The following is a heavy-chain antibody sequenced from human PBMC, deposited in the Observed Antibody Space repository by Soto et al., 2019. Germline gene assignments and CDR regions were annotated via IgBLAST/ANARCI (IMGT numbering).Heavy chain of an antibody. CDR1: GYTFTSYY. D-gene: IGHD2-15*01. CDR2: INPSSGST. CDR3: ARGGDCSGGSCYAWNYYYGMDV. V-gene: IGHV1-46*01. Sequence: SVKVSCKASGYTFTSYYMHRVRQAPGQGLESMGIINPSSGSTSYAQKFQGRVTMTRDTSTSTVYMEPSSLRYEDTAVYYCARGGDCSGGSCYAWNYYYGMDVWGQGTTVTVSS. J-gene: IGHJ6*02.